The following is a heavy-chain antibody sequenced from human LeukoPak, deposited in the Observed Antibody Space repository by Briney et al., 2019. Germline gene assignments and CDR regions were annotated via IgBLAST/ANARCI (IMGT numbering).Heavy chain of an antibody. V-gene: IGHV3-30*02. CDR2: MRYDRSDK. J-gene: IGHJ4*02. D-gene: IGHD6-19*01. CDR3: AKGVAGTGFDY. Sequence: GGSLRLSCVASGFTFSSHGMHWVRQAPGKGLEWVAFMRYDRSDKYYADSVKGRFSSSRDNSKNTLYLQMNSLRADDTAVYYCAKGVAGTGFDYWGQGTLVTVSS. CDR1: GFTFSSHG.